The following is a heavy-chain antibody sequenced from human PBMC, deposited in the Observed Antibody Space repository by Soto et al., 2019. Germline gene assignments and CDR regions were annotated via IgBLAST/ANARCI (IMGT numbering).Heavy chain of an antibody. CDR1: GGSISSGDYY. CDR3: ARVVVAATDAFDI. D-gene: IGHD2-15*01. J-gene: IGHJ3*02. V-gene: IGHV4-30-4*01. Sequence: QVQLQESGPGLVKPSQTLSLTCTVSGGSISSGDYYWSWIRQPPGKGLEWIGYIYYSGSTYYNPSLKSLVTISVDTSKNQFSLKLSSVTAADTAVYYCARVVVAATDAFDIWGQGTMVTVSS. CDR2: IYYSGST.